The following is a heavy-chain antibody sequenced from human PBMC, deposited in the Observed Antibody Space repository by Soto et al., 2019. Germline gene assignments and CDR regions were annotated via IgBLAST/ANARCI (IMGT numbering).Heavy chain of an antibody. Sequence: GGSLRLSCAASGFTFSDHYMDWVRQAPGKGLEWVGRTRNKANSYTTEYAASVKGRFAISRDDSKNSLYLQMSSLKTEDTAVYYCARVGSSGWYLDYWGQGTLVTVSS. D-gene: IGHD6-19*01. CDR1: GFTFSDHY. CDR2: TRNKANSYTT. CDR3: ARVGSSGWYLDY. J-gene: IGHJ4*02. V-gene: IGHV3-72*01.